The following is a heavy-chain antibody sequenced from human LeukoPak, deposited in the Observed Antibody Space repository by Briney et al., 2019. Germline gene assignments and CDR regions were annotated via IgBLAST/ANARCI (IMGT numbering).Heavy chain of an antibody. D-gene: IGHD7-27*01. V-gene: IGHV3-15*07. CDR3: TTGNWGPY. Sequence: KTGGSLRLSCAASGFTFSDAWMNWVRQAPGKGLEWVGRIKRKTDGGTTDYAAPVKGRFIISRDDSKNTLYLQMNSLKTEDTAVYYCTTGNWGPYWGQGTLVTVSS. J-gene: IGHJ4*02. CDR2: IKRKTDGGTT. CDR1: GFTFSDAW.